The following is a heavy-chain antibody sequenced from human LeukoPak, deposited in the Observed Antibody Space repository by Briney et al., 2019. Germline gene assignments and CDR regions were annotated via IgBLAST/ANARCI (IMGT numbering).Heavy chain of an antibody. D-gene: IGHD4-17*01. CDR1: AFTFSRSA. J-gene: IGHJ4*02. CDR3: AKGGSTVTTEDVVDY. Sequence: GGSLRLSCTASAFTFSRSAMSWVRQAPGKGLEWVSVISGGGGITNYADSVKGRFTISRDNSNNTLSLQMNSLRVEDTAVYYCAKGGSTVTTEDVVDYWGQGTLVTVSS. CDR2: ISGGGGIT. V-gene: IGHV3-23*01.